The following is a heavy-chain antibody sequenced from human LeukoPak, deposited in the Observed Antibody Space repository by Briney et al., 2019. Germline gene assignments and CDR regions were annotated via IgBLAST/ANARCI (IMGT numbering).Heavy chain of an antibody. CDR3: ARDPSLYYYDSSGYPLSDAFDI. J-gene: IGHJ3*02. CDR2: ISNDGSKK. V-gene: IGHV3-30*01. CDR1: GFTFSSYA. D-gene: IGHD3-22*01. Sequence: GGSLRLSCAASGFTFSSYAIHWVRQAPGKGLEWVTVISNDGSKKSYADSVKGRFIISRDNSKNTLYLQMNSLRAEDTAVYYCARDPSLYYYDSSGYPLSDAFDIWGQGTMVTVSS.